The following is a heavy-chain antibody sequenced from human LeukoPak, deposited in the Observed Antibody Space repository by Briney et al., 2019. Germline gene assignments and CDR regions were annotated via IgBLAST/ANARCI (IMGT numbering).Heavy chain of an antibody. CDR3: ARGPYCSGGTCCSQYFDY. CDR1: GYTFTTYG. D-gene: IGHD2-15*01. J-gene: IGHJ4*02. V-gene: IGHV1-18*01. Sequence: GASVKVSCKASGYTFTTYGSSWVRQAPGQGLEWMGWISAYNGNTNYAQKLQGRVTMTTDTSTSTAYMELRSLRSDDTAVYYCARGPYCSGGTCCSQYFDYWGQGTLVTASS. CDR2: ISAYNGNT.